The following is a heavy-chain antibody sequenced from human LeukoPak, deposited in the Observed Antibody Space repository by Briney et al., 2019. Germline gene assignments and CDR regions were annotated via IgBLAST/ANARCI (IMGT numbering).Heavy chain of an antibody. D-gene: IGHD3-22*01. J-gene: IGHJ4*02. Sequence: GGSLRLSCAASEFAFSSYAMSWVRQAPGKGLEWVSGISGSGDNTYYADSVKGRFTISRDNSRNTLYVQVNSLGTEDTAAYYCAKGSYYDSSGSFYFDYWGQGTLVTVSS. CDR2: ISGSGDNT. V-gene: IGHV3-23*01. CDR1: EFAFSSYA. CDR3: AKGSYYDSSGSFYFDY.